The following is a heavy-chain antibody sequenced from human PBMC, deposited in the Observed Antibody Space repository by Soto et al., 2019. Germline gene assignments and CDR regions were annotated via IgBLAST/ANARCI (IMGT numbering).Heavy chain of an antibody. D-gene: IGHD3-10*01. CDR3: ARCGDMVRGVMDDYFDY. V-gene: IGHV4-31*03. Sequence: SETLSLTCTVSGGSISSGGYYWSWIRQHPGKGLEWIGYIYYSGSTYYNPSLKSRVTISVDTSKNQFSLKLSSVTAADTAVYYCARCGDMVRGVMDDYFDYWGQGTLVTVSS. CDR1: GGSISSGGYY. J-gene: IGHJ4*02. CDR2: IYYSGST.